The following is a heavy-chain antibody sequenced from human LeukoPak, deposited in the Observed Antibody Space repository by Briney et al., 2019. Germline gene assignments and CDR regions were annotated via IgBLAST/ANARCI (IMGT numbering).Heavy chain of an antibody. CDR2: INPNSGGT. CDR1: GYTFTGYY. V-gene: IGHV1-2*02. J-gene: IGHJ5*02. Sequence: ASVKVSCKASGYTFTGYYMHWVRQAPGQGLEWVGWINPNSGGTNYAQKFQGRVTMTRDTSISTAYMELSRLRSDDTAVYYCARTTHIVVVPAAIGRAGFDPWGQGTLVTVSS. D-gene: IGHD2-2*02. CDR3: ARTTHIVVVPAAIGRAGFDP.